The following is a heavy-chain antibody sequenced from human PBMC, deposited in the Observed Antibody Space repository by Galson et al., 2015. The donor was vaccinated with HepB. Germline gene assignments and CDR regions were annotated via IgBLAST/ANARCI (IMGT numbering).Heavy chain of an antibody. Sequence: SLRLSCAASGFTVSNNYMSWVRQAPGKGLEWVSVIYSDGSTYYADSVKGRFTLSRDNAKNSLYLQMNSLRAEDTALYYCAKDVQLRAVVAGDLFDYWGQGTLVTVSS. CDR1: GFTVSNNY. D-gene: IGHD6-19*01. CDR2: IYSDGST. V-gene: IGHV3-53*05. J-gene: IGHJ4*02. CDR3: AKDVQLRAVVAGDLFDY.